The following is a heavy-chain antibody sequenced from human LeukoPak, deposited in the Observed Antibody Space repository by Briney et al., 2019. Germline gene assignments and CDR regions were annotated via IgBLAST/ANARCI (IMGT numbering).Heavy chain of an antibody. CDR1: GFTFSSYA. Sequence: GGSLRLSCAASGFTFSSYAMSWVRQAPGKGLEWVAVIWYDGSNKYYADSVKGRFTISRDNSKNTLYLQMNSLRAEDTAVYYCARADGDYPYYFDYWGQGTLVTVSS. J-gene: IGHJ4*02. V-gene: IGHV3-33*08. CDR3: ARADGDYPYYFDY. CDR2: IWYDGSNK. D-gene: IGHD4-17*01.